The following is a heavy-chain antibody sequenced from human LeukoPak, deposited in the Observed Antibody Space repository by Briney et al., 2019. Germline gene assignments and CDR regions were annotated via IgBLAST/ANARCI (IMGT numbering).Heavy chain of an antibody. V-gene: IGHV1-46*01. CDR2: INPSGGST. Sequence: ASVKVSCKASGYTFTSYGISWVRQAPGQGLEWMGIINPSGGSTSYAQKFQGRVTMTRDTSTSTVYMELSSLRSEDTAVYYCARPCGDYGDAFDIWGQGTMVTVSS. CDR3: ARPCGDYGDAFDI. D-gene: IGHD2-21*02. CDR1: GYTFTSYG. J-gene: IGHJ3*02.